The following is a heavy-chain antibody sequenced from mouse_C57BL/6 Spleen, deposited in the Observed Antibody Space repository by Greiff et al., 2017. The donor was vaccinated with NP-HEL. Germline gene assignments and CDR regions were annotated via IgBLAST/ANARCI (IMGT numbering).Heavy chain of an antibody. D-gene: IGHD1-1*01. CDR1: GFNIKDYY. J-gene: IGHJ1*03. V-gene: IGHV14-1*01. CDR2: IDPEDGDT. Sequence: VQLKQSGAELVRPGASVKLSCTASGFNIKDYYMHWVKQRPEQGLEWIGRIDPEDGDTEYAPKFQGKATMTADTSSNTAYLQLSSLTSEDTAVYYCTRGYYYYGSSLYWYFDVWGTGTTVTVSS. CDR3: TRGYYYYGSSLYWYFDV.